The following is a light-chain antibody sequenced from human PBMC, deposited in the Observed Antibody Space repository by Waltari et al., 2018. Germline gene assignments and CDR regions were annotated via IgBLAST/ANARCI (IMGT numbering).Light chain of an antibody. V-gene: IGKV1-39*01. Sequence: DIQLTQSPSSLSASVGYRVTITCRASQSISTYLNWYQQKPGQAPKLLISAASRLQSGSPSRFSGSGSGTDFTLTISSLLLDDFATYYCQQCYSTPFTFGQGTIVDI. CDR1: QSISTY. CDR2: AAS. CDR3: QQCYSTPFT. J-gene: IGKJ2*01.